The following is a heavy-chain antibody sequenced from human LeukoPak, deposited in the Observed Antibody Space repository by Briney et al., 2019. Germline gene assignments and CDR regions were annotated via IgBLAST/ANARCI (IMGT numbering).Heavy chain of an antibody. D-gene: IGHD1-26*01. V-gene: IGHV3-21*01. CDR2: FSSSSSYI. CDR1: GFTFSSYR. CDR3: ARVVGAAEIYYYMDV. J-gene: IGHJ6*03. Sequence: GGPLRLSGEASGFTFSSYRMNWFRKAPGKGLDGFSSFSSSSSYIYYADSVKGRFAISRDNAKNSLYLQMNSLRAEDTAVYYCARVVGAAEIYYYMDVWGKGTTVTVSS.